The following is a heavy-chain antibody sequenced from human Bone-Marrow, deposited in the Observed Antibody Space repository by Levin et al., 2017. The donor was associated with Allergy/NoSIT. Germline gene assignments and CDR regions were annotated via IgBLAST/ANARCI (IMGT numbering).Heavy chain of an antibody. J-gene: IGHJ5*02. CDR3: AKDMYYDFWSGPTWFDP. CDR2: ISWNSGSI. V-gene: IGHV3-9*01. Sequence: SLKISCAASGFTFDDYAMHWVRQAPGKGLEWVSGISWNSGSIGYADSVKGRFTISRDNAKNSLYLQMNSLRAEDTALYYCAKDMYYDFWSGPTWFDPWGQGTLVTVSS. CDR1: GFTFDDYA. D-gene: IGHD3-3*01.